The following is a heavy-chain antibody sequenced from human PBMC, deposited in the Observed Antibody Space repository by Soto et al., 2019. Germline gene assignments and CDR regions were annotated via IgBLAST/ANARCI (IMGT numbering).Heavy chain of an antibody. V-gene: IGHV1-46*03. CDR2: INPSRGGT. CDR1: AYTFTSYY. CDR3: TRSIITTAGTDAFDL. Sequence: EASVKVSCKASAYTFTSYYVHWVRQAPGQGPEWMGMINPSRGGTDYAQKFQGRVTMTRDTSTTTVYMELSSLRSEDTAIYYCTRSIITTAGTDAFDLWGQGTLVTVSS. D-gene: IGHD6-13*01. J-gene: IGHJ3*01.